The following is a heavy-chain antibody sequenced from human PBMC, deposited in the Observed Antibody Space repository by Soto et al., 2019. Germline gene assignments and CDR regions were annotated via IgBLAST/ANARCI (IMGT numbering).Heavy chain of an antibody. CDR2: ISSRSSYI. CDR1: GFTFSSYS. Sequence: PGGSLRLSCAASGFTFSSYSMNWVRQAPGKGLEWVSSISSRSSYIYYADSVKGRFTISRDNAKNSLYLQMNSLRAEDTAVYYCARDRDAIAAAARGDGWFDPWGQGTLVTVSS. V-gene: IGHV3-21*01. CDR3: ARDRDAIAAAARGDGWFDP. J-gene: IGHJ5*02. D-gene: IGHD6-13*01.